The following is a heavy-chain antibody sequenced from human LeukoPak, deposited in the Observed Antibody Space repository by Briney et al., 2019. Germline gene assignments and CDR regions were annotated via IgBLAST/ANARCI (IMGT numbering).Heavy chain of an antibody. Sequence: GGSLRLSCAASGFTFRSYAIHWVRQAPGKGLEWVAGISYDGSNKYFADSVRGRFTISRDNSKITLNLQMNSLRPEDKAMYYCARDLCGGDCFVAWPLIYYGMDVWGQGTTVTVSS. V-gene: IGHV3-30*04. J-gene: IGHJ6*02. CDR1: GFTFRSYA. CDR3: ARDLCGGDCFVAWPLIYYGMDV. CDR2: ISYDGSNK. D-gene: IGHD2-21*02.